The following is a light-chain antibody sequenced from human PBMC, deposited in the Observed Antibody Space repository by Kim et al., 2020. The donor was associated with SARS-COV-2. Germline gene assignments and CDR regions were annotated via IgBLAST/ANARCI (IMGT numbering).Light chain of an antibody. CDR3: VAWDDSLNGVV. CDR1: NSNIKSNT. V-gene: IGLV1-44*01. CDR2: SNN. J-gene: IGLJ2*01. Sequence: QSVLTQPPSASVTPGQRVTISCSGSNSNIKSNTVNWYQQLPGTAPKLLIYSNNQRPSGVPDRFSGSKSGTSASLAISGLQSEDEADYYCVAWDDSLNGVVFGGGTKLTVL.